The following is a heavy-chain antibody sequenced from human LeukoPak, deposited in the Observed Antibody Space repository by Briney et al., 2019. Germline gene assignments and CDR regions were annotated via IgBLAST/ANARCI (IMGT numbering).Heavy chain of an antibody. CDR3: ASGWLQTNTFDI. J-gene: IGHJ3*02. CDR2: IKQDGSEE. V-gene: IGHV3-7*01. CDR1: GFTFSSYW. D-gene: IGHD5-24*01. Sequence: GGSLRLSCAASGFTFSSYWMSWVRQAPGKGLEWVANIKQDGSEEYYVDSMNGRFTISRDNAKNLLYLQMNSLRAEDTAVYYCASGWLQTNTFDIWGEGTMVTVSS.